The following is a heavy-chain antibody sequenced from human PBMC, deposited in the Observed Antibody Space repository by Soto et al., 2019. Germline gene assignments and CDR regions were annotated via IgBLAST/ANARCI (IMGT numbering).Heavy chain of an antibody. D-gene: IGHD1-1*01. Sequence: QVHLVQSGAEVKKPGASVKVSCKGSGYAFTTYGITWMRQAPGQGLEWMGWISAHNGNTNYAQKLQGRVTVTRDTSTSTAYTELRSLRSDDTAVYYSARGRYGDYWGQGALVTVSS. CDR3: ARGRYGDY. CDR1: GYAFTTYG. J-gene: IGHJ4*02. V-gene: IGHV1-18*01. CDR2: ISAHNGNT.